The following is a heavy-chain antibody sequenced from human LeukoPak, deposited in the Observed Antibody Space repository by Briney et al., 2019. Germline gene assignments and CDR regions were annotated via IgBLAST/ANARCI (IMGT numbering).Heavy chain of an antibody. CDR1: GYTFTSYG. Sequence: ASVKVSCKASGYTFTSYGISWVRQAPGQGLEWMGGIIPIFGTANYAQKFQGRVTITADESTSTAYMELSSLRSEDTAVYYCARGGWFGELLHFDYWGQGTLVTVSS. CDR3: ARGGWFGELLHFDY. D-gene: IGHD3-10*01. CDR2: IIPIFGTA. V-gene: IGHV1-69*13. J-gene: IGHJ4*02.